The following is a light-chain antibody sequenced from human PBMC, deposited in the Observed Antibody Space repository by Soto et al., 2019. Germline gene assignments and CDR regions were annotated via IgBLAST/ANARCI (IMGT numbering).Light chain of an antibody. V-gene: IGLV3-25*03. CDR1: ALPKQY. CDR3: QSADSSGTYVV. J-gene: IGLJ2*01. CDR2: KDI. Sequence: SYELTQPPSVSVSPGQTARITCSGDALPKQYAYWYQQKPGQAPVVVIYKDIERPSGIPERISGSSSGTTVTLTISGVQAEDEADYYCQSADSSGTYVVFGGGTKVTVL.